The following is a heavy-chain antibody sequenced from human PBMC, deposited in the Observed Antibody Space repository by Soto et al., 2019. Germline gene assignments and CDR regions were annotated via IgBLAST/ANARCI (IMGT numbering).Heavy chain of an antibody. J-gene: IGHJ4*02. CDR3: VSQRTTVPTQAYFDY. Sequence: ETLSLTCTVSGGSVTNSSYYWGWIRQSPGKGLEWIGSVYYRGRSYSKSSVKSRVTISVDTSKNRSSLSLNSVTASDTAVYFCVSQRTTVPTQAYFDYWGPGALVTVSS. CDR2: VYYRGRS. D-gene: IGHD4-17*01. V-gene: IGHV4-39*01. CDR1: GGSVTNSSYY.